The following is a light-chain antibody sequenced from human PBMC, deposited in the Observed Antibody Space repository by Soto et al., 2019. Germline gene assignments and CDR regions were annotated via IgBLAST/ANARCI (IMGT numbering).Light chain of an antibody. V-gene: IGLV2-14*01. J-gene: IGLJ1*01. Sequence: QSALTQPASLSGSTGQSITISCTGTSSDIGAYDYVSWFQQHPGKAPKLMISEVNNRPSGVSNRFSGSKAGNTAYLTISGLQVEDEAEYFCFTFTNPSTHVFGTGTKLTVL. CDR2: EVN. CDR3: FTFTNPSTHV. CDR1: SSDIGAYDY.